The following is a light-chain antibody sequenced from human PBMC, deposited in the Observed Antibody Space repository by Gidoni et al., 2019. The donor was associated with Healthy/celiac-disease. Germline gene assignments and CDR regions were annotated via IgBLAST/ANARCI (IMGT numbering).Light chain of an antibody. CDR3: SSYTSSSTPVV. Sequence: QSALTQPASVSGSPGQSITISCTGTSSDVGGYNYVSWYQQQPGKAPKLMIYDVSNRPSGVSNRFSGSKSGNTASLTISGLQAEDEADYYCSSYTSSSTPVVFGGGTKLXVX. V-gene: IGLV2-14*01. J-gene: IGLJ2*01. CDR2: DVS. CDR1: SSDVGGYNY.